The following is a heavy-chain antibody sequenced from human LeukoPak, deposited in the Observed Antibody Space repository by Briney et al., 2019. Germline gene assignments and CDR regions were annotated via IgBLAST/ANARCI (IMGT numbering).Heavy chain of an antibody. V-gene: IGHV3-21*01. CDR1: GFTFSSYS. CDR3: ARAARPSYYYYMDV. Sequence: GGSLRLSCAASGFTFSSYSMNWVRQAPGKGLEWVSSISSSSYIYYADSVKGRFTISRDNAKNSLYLQMNSLRAEDAAVYYCARAARPSYYYYMDVWGKGTTVTVSS. CDR2: ISSSSYI. D-gene: IGHD6-6*01. J-gene: IGHJ6*03.